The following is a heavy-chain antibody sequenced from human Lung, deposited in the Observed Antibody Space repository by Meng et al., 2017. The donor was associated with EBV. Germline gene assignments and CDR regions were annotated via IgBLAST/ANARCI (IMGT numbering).Heavy chain of an antibody. D-gene: IGHD5-12*01. CDR2: IYHSGST. Sequence: QVQLQQSGPGLVKPSETLSRTCTVSGGSMSTYYWSWFRQPPGKGLEWIGYIYHSGSTFYTPSPKSRVTISVDTSKNQFSLELTSVTAADTAMYYCARDGYTASDIWGQGTMVTVSS. J-gene: IGHJ3*02. CDR3: ARDGYTASDI. CDR1: GGSMSTYY. V-gene: IGHV4-59*01.